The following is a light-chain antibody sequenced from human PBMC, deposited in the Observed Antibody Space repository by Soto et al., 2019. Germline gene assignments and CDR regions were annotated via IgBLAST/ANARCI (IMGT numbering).Light chain of an antibody. Sequence: EIVLTQSPATLSLSPGERATVSCRASQSVSSYLAWYQQKPGQAPRLLIYDASNRATGIPARFSGSGSGTDFTLTIGRLDPEDFAVYYCQQRSNWPITFGQGTRLEIK. V-gene: IGKV3-11*01. CDR1: QSVSSY. J-gene: IGKJ5*01. CDR3: QQRSNWPIT. CDR2: DAS.